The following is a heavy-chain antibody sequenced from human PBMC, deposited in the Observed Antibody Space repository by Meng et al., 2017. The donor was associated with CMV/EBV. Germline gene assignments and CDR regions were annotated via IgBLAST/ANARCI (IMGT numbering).Heavy chain of an antibody. J-gene: IGHJ4*02. V-gene: IGHV1-2*02. CDR1: GYTFTGYY. CDR3: ARTPSYSGSQRPFDY. D-gene: IGHD1-26*01. CDR2: INPNSGGT. Sequence: QVQRVQSGAAVKKPGASVKVSCKASGYTFTGYYMHWVRQAPGQGLEWMGWINPNSGGTNYAQKFQGRVTMTRDTSISTAYMELSRLRSDDTAVYYCARTPSYSGSQRPFDYWGQGTLVTVSS.